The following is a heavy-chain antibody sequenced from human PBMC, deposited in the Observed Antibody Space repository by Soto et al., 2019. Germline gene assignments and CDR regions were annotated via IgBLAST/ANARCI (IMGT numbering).Heavy chain of an antibody. Sequence: QVQLQESGPGLVKPSETLSLTCTVSGGSISSYYWSWIRQPPGKGLEWIGYIYYSGSTNYNPSLKSRVTISADTSKNQFSLKLSSVTAADTAVYYCARENYDSSGGLDYWGQGTLVTVSS. V-gene: IGHV4-59*01. CDR3: ARENYDSSGGLDY. CDR2: IYYSGST. CDR1: GGSISSYY. J-gene: IGHJ4*02. D-gene: IGHD3-22*01.